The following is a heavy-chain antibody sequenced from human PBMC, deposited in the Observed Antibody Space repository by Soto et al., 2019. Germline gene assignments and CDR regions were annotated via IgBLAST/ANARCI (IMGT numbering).Heavy chain of an antibody. V-gene: IGHV5-51*01. J-gene: IGHJ3*02. CDR1: GYSFTRYW. CDR2: IYPGDSDT. Sequence: GESLKISCKGSGYSFTRYWIGWVRQMPGKVLEWMGIIYPGDSDTRYSPSFQGQVTISADKSISTAYLQWSSLKASDTAMYYCASNWRYCSGGSCYSGAFDIWGQGTMDTVSS. D-gene: IGHD2-15*01. CDR3: ASNWRYCSGGSCYSGAFDI.